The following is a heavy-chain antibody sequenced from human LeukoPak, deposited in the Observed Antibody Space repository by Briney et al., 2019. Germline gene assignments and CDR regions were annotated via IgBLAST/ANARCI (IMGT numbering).Heavy chain of an antibody. CDR1: DGSIRSHY. Sequence: PSETLSLTCTVSDGSIRSHYWSWIRQPPEKGLEWIGYIYYSGSTNYNPSLKSRVTISVDTSKNQFSLQLRSVTAADTAVYYCAREDPQTTVPEGMDVWGQGTTVTVSS. J-gene: IGHJ6*02. CDR3: AREDPQTTVPEGMDV. V-gene: IGHV4-59*11. D-gene: IGHD4-17*01. CDR2: IYYSGST.